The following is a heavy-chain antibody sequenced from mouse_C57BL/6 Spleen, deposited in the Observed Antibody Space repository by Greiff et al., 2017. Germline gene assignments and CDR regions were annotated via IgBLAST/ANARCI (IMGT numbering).Heavy chain of an antibody. J-gene: IGHJ1*03. D-gene: IGHD1-1*01. V-gene: IGHV3-6*01. CDR1: GYSITSGYY. CDR3: ASAPLYGSSCYWYFDV. Sequence: ESGPGLVKPSQSLSLTCSVTGYSITSGYYWNWIRQFPGNKLEWMGYISYDGSNNYNPSLKNRISITRDTSNNQFFLKLNSVTTEDTATDSCASAPLYGSSCYWYFDVWGTGTTVTVSS. CDR2: ISYDGSN.